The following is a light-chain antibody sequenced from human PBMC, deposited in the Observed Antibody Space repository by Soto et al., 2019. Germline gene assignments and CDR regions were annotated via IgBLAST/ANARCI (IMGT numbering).Light chain of an antibody. CDR3: QQYYSYPLT. Sequence: ANRMTQSPSSFSASTGDRVTITCRASQGISSYLAWYQQKPGKAPKLLIYAASTLQSGVPSRFSGSGSGTDFTLTISCLQSEDFATYYCQQYYSYPLTFGGGTKVDIK. CDR2: AAS. CDR1: QGISSY. J-gene: IGKJ4*01. V-gene: IGKV1-8*01.